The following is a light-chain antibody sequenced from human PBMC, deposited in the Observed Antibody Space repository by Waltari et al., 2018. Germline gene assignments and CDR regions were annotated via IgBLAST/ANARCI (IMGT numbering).Light chain of an antibody. J-gene: IGKJ5*01. CDR2: SAS. CDR3: QQSYRTLIT. CDR1: QNIRKY. Sequence: DIQLTQSPSSLSASVGDRVTITCRASQNIRKYLNWYQHKPGKAPNLLIYSASTLQSGVPSRFSGSGSGADFTLTISGLQPEDVATYYCQQSYRTLITFGQGTRPEIK. V-gene: IGKV1-39*01.